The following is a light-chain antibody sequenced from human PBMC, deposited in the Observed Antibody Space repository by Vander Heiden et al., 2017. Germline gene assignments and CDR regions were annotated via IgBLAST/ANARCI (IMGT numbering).Light chain of an antibody. CDR2: EVS. CDR1: SSDVGGYHY. V-gene: IGLV2-14*01. J-gene: IGLJ1*01. Sequence: QSALTQPASVSGSPGQSFTIPCTGTSSDVGGYHYVSWYQQHPGKAAKLVIYEVSNRPAGVSPRFSGSKSGNTASLTISGRQAEDEADYYCSSYTSSSTYVFGTGTKVTVL. CDR3: SSYTSSSTYV.